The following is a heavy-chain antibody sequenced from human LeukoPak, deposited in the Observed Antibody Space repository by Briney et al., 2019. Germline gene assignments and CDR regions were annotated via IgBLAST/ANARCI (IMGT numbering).Heavy chain of an antibody. CDR3: ARLELSYVDF. V-gene: IGHV4-39*01. Sequence: SETLSLTCSVSSDSIYGSSHYWAWIRQPPGKGLEWVASIYYDGSAYYSPSLKSRVTISIDTSKNQFSLRLKSATAADTAVYYCARLELSYVDFWGQGTLATVSS. J-gene: IGHJ4*02. CDR1: SDSIYGSSHY. CDR2: IYYDGSA. D-gene: IGHD1-7*01.